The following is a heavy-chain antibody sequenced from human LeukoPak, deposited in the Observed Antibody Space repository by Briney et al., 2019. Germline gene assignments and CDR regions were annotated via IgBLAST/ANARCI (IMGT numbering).Heavy chain of an antibody. D-gene: IGHD3-22*01. CDR3: ARDFRGSGYYYYFDY. Sequence: GGSLRLSCAASGFTFSSYAMHWVRQAPGKGLEWVAVISCDGSNKYYADSVKGRFTISRDNSKNTLYLQMNSLRAEDTAVYYCARDFRGSGYYYYFDYWGQGTLVTVSS. CDR1: GFTFSSYA. J-gene: IGHJ4*02. V-gene: IGHV3-30-3*01. CDR2: ISCDGSNK.